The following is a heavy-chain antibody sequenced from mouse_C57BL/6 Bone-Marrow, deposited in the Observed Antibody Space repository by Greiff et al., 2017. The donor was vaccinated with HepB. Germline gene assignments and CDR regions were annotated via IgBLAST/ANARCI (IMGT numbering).Heavy chain of an antibody. J-gene: IGHJ4*01. CDR3: ARSRLRDYYAMDY. CDR2: IHPNSGST. D-gene: IGHD2-2*01. CDR1: GYTFTSYW. V-gene: IGHV1-64*01. Sequence: VKLQQPGAELVKPGASVKLSCKASGYTFTSYWMHWVKQRPGQGLEWIGMIHPNSGSTNYNEKFKSKATLTADKSSSTAYMQLSSLTSEDSAVYYCARSRLRDYYAMDYWGQGTSVTVSS.